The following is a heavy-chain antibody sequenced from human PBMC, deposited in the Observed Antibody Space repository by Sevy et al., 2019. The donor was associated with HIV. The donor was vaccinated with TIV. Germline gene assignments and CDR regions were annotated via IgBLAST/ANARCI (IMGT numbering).Heavy chain of an antibody. V-gene: IGHV3-23*01. J-gene: IGHJ4*02. D-gene: IGHD2-8*01. CDR1: GFTFNKYS. CDR2: LSFGCGEI. Sequence: GGSLRLSCAASGFTFNKYSMSWVRQPPGKGLEWVATLSFGCGEINYADSVKGRSTISRDNSKNSFYLQMNNLRAEDTALYYCAREGCTKPHDYWGQGTLVTVSS. CDR3: AREGCTKPHDY.